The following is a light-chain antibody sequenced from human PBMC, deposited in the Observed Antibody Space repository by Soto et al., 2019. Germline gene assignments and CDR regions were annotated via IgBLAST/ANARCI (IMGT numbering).Light chain of an antibody. Sequence: QSVLTQPASVSGSPGQSITISCTGTSSDIGDYNYVSWYQQHPGKAPKLMIYEVSNRPSGVSNRFSGSKSGNTASLTISGLQAEDEADYYCSSYTSSSTHVIFGRGTQLTVL. CDR3: SSYTSSSTHVI. V-gene: IGLV2-14*01. CDR1: SSDIGDYNY. CDR2: EVS. J-gene: IGLJ2*01.